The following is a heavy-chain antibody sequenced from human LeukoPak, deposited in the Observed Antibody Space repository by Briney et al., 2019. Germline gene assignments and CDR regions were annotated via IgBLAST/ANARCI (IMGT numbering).Heavy chain of an antibody. J-gene: IGHJ4*02. CDR1: GFTFSSYA. Sequence: GGSLRLSCAASGFTFSSYAMPWVRQAPGKGLEWVAVISYDGSNKYYADSVKGRFTISRDNSKNTLYLQMNSLRAEDTAVYYCARGIVGASTYYFDYWGQGTLVTVSS. D-gene: IGHD1-26*01. V-gene: IGHV3-30-3*01. CDR3: ARGIVGASTYYFDY. CDR2: ISYDGSNK.